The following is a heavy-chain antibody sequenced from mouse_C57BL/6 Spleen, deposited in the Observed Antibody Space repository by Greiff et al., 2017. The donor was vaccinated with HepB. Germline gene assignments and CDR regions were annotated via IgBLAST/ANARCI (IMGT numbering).Heavy chain of an antibody. V-gene: IGHV1-80*01. CDR2: IYPGDGDT. J-gene: IGHJ4*01. Sequence: VQLQQSGAELVKPGASVKISCKASGYAFSSYWMNWVKQRPGKGLEWIGQIYPGDGDTNYNGKFKGKATLTADKSSSTAYMQLSSLTSEDSAVYFCARSSYGYNYAMDYWGQGTSVTVSS. D-gene: IGHD2-2*01. CDR3: ARSSYGYNYAMDY. CDR1: GYAFSSYW.